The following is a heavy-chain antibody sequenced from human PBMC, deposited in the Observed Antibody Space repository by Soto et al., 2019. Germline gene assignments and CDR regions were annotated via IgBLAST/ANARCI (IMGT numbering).Heavy chain of an antibody. V-gene: IGHV3-23*01. CDR1: GFSFNAYS. CDR2: IIGSGDST. J-gene: IGHJ1*01. CDR3: AKDRGLTTVTFDAFQA. Sequence: VPLLESGGGLVQPGGSLRISCAASGFSFNAYSMSWVRQAPGKGLEWVSGIIGSGDSTYYADSVKGRFTISRDNSNNTLYLQMNSLRAGDTAIYYCAKDRGLTTVTFDAFQAWGQGTLVAVSS. D-gene: IGHD4-17*01.